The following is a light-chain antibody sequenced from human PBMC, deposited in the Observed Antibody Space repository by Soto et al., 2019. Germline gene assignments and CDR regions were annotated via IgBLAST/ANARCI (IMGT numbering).Light chain of an antibody. CDR2: AAS. J-gene: IGKJ3*01. Sequence: DIQMTQSPSSVSASIGDRVTITCRASQIIGSWLAWYQQKPGKAPTLLIYAASSLQSGVPSRFGGSGSGTDFTLTITSLPAEDSATYYCQQANSFPFTFGPGTKVDIK. CDR1: QIIGSW. V-gene: IGKV1-12*02. CDR3: QQANSFPFT.